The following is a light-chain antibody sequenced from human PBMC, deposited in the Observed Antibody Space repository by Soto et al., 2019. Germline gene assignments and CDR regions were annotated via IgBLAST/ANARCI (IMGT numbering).Light chain of an antibody. Sequence: QSALNQPASVSGSPGQSLTISCTGTSSDVGSSNFVSWYQQHPGKAPKLIIYEGSRRPSGVSGRFSGSKSGNAASLTISGLQAEYEANYSSCSVPDSITLYVSG. CDR2: EGS. J-gene: IGLJ1*01. CDR1: SSDVGSSNF. CDR3: CSVPDSITLYV. V-gene: IGLV2-23*01.